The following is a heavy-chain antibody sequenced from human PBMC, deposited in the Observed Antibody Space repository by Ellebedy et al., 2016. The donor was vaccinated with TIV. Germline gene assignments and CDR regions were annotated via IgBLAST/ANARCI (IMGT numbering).Heavy chain of an antibody. Sequence: ASVKVSCXASGHTFTGYYMHWVRQAPGQGLEWMGWINPNSGGTNYAQKFQGWVTMTRDTSISTAYMELSRLRSDDTAVYYCARGRPLRYFDWPRSSRRGVNWFDPWGQGTLVTVSS. CDR3: ARGRPLRYFDWPRSSRRGVNWFDP. D-gene: IGHD3-9*01. V-gene: IGHV1-2*04. CDR2: INPNSGGT. J-gene: IGHJ5*02. CDR1: GHTFTGYY.